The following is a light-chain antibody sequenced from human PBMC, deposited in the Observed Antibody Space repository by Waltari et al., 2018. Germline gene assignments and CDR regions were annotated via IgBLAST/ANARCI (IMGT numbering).Light chain of an antibody. V-gene: IGKV3-11*01. CDR2: DAS. Sequence: EIVLTQSPATLSLSPGETTTLSCRASQSVSSYLAWYQHKPGQAPRRLIYDASNRATGIPARFSGSGSGTDFTLTISSLEPEDFAVYYCQQHSNLITFGQGTRLEIK. CDR3: QQHSNLIT. J-gene: IGKJ5*01. CDR1: QSVSSY.